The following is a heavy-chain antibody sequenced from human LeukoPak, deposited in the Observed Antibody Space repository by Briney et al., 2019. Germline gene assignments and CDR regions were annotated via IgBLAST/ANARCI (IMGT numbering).Heavy chain of an antibody. J-gene: IGHJ4*02. CDR1: GFTVTNND. CDR2: ITSGGST. D-gene: IGHD3-10*01. CDR3: AKYYNSGTYSLDY. Sequence: GGSLRLSCAASGFTVTNNDMNWVRQAPGKGLEWVSVITSGGSTYFADSVKGRFTVSRDNSKNTLSLQMNSLRVEDTAVYYCAKYYNSGTYSLDYWGQGTLVTVSS. V-gene: IGHV3-66*01.